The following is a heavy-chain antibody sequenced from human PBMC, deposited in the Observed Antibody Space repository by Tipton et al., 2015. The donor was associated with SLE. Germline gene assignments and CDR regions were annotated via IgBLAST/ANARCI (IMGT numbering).Heavy chain of an antibody. D-gene: IGHD1-26*01. Sequence: GSLRLSCAASGFTVSSNYMNWVRQAPGKGLEWVSVIYSGGSTFYADSVKGRFTISRDNSKNTLYLQMNSLRAEDTAVYYCARLGAGATADDTFDIWGQGTMVTVSS. CDR1: GFTVSSNY. CDR2: IYSGGST. J-gene: IGHJ3*02. CDR3: ARLGAGATADDTFDI. V-gene: IGHV3-53*01.